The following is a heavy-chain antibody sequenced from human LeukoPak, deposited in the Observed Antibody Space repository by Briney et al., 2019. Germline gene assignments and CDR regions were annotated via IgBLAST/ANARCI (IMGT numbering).Heavy chain of an antibody. CDR2: IRYDGSNK. J-gene: IGHJ4*02. CDR1: GFTFSSYG. D-gene: IGHD3-9*01. CDR3: ATVVDILTGYYPSPFDY. Sequence: SGGSLRLSCAASGFTFSSYGMHWVRQAPGKGLEWVAFIRYDGSNKYYADSVKGRFTISRDNSKNTLYLHVNSLRPEDTAVYYCATVVDILTGYYPSPFDYWGQGTLVTVSS. V-gene: IGHV3-30*02.